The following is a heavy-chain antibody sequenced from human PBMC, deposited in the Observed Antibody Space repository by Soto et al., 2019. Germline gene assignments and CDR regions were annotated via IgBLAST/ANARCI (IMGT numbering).Heavy chain of an antibody. CDR2: FDGEDGQT. V-gene: IGHV1-24*01. CDR1: GYSFSEMS. D-gene: IGHD3-10*01. Sequence: QVQLVQSGAEVKEPGASVKVSCKVSGYSFSEMSMHWVRQTPEKGLEWMGSFDGEDGQTMYAQKFQGRVTMTEDTSAEPAYIELSSLRSDDTAVHYRGIPGATGHLDYWGQGSRVTVSS. J-gene: IGHJ4*02. CDR3: GIPGATGHLDY.